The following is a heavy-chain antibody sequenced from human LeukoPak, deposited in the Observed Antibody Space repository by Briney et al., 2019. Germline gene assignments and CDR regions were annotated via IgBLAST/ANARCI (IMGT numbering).Heavy chain of an antibody. CDR1: GFTFSTYN. CDR3: ARDVGASAPDAFDI. V-gene: IGHV3-21*01. J-gene: IGHJ3*02. Sequence: GGSLRLSCAASGFTFSTYNMNWVRQAPGKGLECVSSISTNSNYIHYAHSVKGRFTISRDNAKNSLYLQMNSLRVEDTDVYYCARDVGASAPDAFDIWGQGTMVTVSS. D-gene: IGHD1-26*01. CDR2: ISTNSNYI.